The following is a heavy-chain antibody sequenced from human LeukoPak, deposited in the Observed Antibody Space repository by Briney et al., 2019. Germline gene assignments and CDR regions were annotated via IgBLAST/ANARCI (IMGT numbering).Heavy chain of an antibody. Sequence: GGSLKLSCAVSGFTFSGSAMHWVRQASGKGLEWVGRIRSNANSYATAYAASVKGRFTISRDDSKNTAYLQMNSLKIEDTAVYYCISRRVCTSTSCYVASDFDYWGQGTLVTVSS. CDR3: ISRRVCTSTSCYVASDFDY. CDR1: GFTFSGSA. D-gene: IGHD2-2*01. J-gene: IGHJ4*02. V-gene: IGHV3-73*01. CDR2: IRSNANSYAT.